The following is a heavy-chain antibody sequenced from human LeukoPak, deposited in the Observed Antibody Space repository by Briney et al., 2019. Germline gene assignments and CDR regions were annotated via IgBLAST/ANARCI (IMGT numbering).Heavy chain of an antibody. CDR3: ARRRGDYRGKPFDY. CDR2: IYYSGST. V-gene: IGHV4-59*11. Sequence: SETLSLTCTVSGGSISSHYWSWIRQPPGKGLEWIGYIYYSGSTNYNPSLKSRVTISVDTSKNQFSLRLSSVTAADTAVYYCARRRGDYRGKPFDYWGQGTLVTVSS. D-gene: IGHD4-17*01. J-gene: IGHJ4*02. CDR1: GGSISSHY.